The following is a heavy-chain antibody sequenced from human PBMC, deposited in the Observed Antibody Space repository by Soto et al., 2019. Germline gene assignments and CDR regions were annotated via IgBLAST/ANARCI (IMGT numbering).Heavy chain of an antibody. CDR2: INPSGGGT. CDR3: AISRDTRGALDF. J-gene: IGHJ3*01. V-gene: IGHV1-46*01. CDR1: GYTFTSYY. Sequence: ASVKVSCKSSGYTFTSYYIHWVRQAPGQGLECMGLINPSGGGTTYAQRFQGRVTMTRDTSTTTVYMDLSSLRSEDTAVYFCAISRDTRGALDFWGQGTMVTVSS. D-gene: IGHD5-18*01.